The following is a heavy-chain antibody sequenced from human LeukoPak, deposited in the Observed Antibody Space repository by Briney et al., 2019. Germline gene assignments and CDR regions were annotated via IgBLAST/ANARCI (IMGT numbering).Heavy chain of an antibody. CDR1: GFTFNTYS. CDR3: ARKSGGYIAAHSIVY. Sequence: GGSLRLSCAASGFTFNTYSMSWVRQAPGKGLEWVSSISTSSSYIYYADSVKGRFTISRDNAKNSPYLQMNSLRPDDTTVYYCARKSGGYIAAHSIVYWGQGTLSPSPQ. D-gene: IGHD5-12*01. V-gene: IGHV3-21*01. CDR2: ISTSSSYI. J-gene: IGHJ4*02.